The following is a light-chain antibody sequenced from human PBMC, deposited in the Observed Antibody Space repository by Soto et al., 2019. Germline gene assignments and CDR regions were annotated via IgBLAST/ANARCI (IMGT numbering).Light chain of an antibody. CDR1: SSDVGAYDF. CDR2: EVS. Sequence: QSALAHPGSVSGPPGQSITISCTGTSSDVGAYDFVSWYQQHPDKAPKLMIYEVSNRPSGVSYRFSGSKSVNTATLTISGLQAEDEADYYCSSYTTSSTRVFGTGTKVTVL. V-gene: IGLV2-14*03. CDR3: SSYTTSSTRV. J-gene: IGLJ1*01.